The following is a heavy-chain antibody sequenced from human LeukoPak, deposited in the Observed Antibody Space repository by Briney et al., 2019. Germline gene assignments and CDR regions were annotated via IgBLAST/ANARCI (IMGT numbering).Heavy chain of an antibody. J-gene: IGHJ6*03. CDR2: IKQDGREK. Sequence: GGSLRLSCAASGFTFSRYWMSWVRQAPGKGLEWVANIKQDGREKYYVDSVKGRFTISRDNAKKSLYLQMNSLRAEDTAVYYCARDRIEQQRTLGRSSNYYYYYYMDVWGKGTTVTVSS. V-gene: IGHV3-7*01. CDR3: ARDRIEQQRTLGRSSNYYYYYYMDV. D-gene: IGHD6-13*01. CDR1: GFTFSRYW.